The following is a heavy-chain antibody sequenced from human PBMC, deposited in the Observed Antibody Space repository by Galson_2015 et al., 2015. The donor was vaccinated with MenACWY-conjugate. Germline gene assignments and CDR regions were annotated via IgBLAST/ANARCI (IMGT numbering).Heavy chain of an antibody. J-gene: IGHJ5*02. CDR2: IIPQFGTT. Sequence: SVKVSCKASGGTLSTYGVSWVRQAPGQGLEWMGGIIPQFGTTHYAQKFQGRVTIIADESTNTVYMELSSLRSEDTAMYYCARDIYASGTGWFDPWGQGTLVTVSS. CDR1: GGTLSTYG. CDR3: ARDIYASGTGWFDP. V-gene: IGHV1-69*13. D-gene: IGHD3-10*01.